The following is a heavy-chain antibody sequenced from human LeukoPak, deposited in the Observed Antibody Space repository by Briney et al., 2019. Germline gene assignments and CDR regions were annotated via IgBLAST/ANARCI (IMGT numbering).Heavy chain of an antibody. D-gene: IGHD2-21*02. CDR3: ARDQHPFEVVTAGPFDY. CDR1: GYTFTSYG. Sequence: GASVKVSCKASGYTFTSYGISWVRQAPGQGLEWMGWISAYNGNTNYAQKLQGRVTMTTDTSTSTAYMELRSLRSDDTAVYYCARDQHPFEVVTAGPFDYWGQGTLVTVSS. CDR2: ISAYNGNT. J-gene: IGHJ4*02. V-gene: IGHV1-18*01.